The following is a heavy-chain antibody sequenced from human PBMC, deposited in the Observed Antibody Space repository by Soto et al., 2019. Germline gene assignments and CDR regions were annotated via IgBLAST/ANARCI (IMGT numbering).Heavy chain of an antibody. Sequence: GGSLRLSCEASGFTVSTYAMSWVRQAPGKGLEWVSGISGGGDYSADTYFADSVKGRFTISRDSSKNTVYLQMNSLRAEDTAEYSCAQNHWLAAINYFDLWGRATLVTVSS. V-gene: IGHV3-23*01. J-gene: IGHJ4*02. CDR1: GFTVSTYA. CDR2: ISGGGDYSADT. D-gene: IGHD5-12*01. CDR3: AQNHWLAAINYFDL.